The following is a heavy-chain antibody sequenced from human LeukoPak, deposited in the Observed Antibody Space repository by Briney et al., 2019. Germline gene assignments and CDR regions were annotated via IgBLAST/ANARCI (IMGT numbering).Heavy chain of an antibody. CDR1: GFPFNNYD. V-gene: IGHV3-23*01. CDR3: AKAPQLYYFDY. CDR2: ISGSGGSI. Sequence: QAGGSLRLSCAASGFPFNNYDMSWVRKSPEKGLEWVSAISGSGGSIYYADSVKGRFTISRDNSKNTLYLQMNSLRAEDTAVYYCAKAPQLYYFDYWGQGTLVTVSS. J-gene: IGHJ4*02. D-gene: IGHD1-1*01.